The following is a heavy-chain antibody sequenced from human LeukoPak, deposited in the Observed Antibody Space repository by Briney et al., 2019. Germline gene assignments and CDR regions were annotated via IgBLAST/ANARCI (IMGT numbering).Heavy chain of an antibody. CDR3: ARAQSGFWSGYCFDY. J-gene: IGHJ4*02. CDR2: IKQDGSEK. Sequence: GGSLRLSCAASGFTFSTSWMTWVRQAPGKGLEWVANIKQDGSEKYYVDSVKGRFAVSRDNAKNSLYLQMNSLRAEDTAVYYCARAQSGFWSGYCFDYWGQGTLVTVSS. CDR1: GFTFSTSW. D-gene: IGHD3-3*01. V-gene: IGHV3-7*01.